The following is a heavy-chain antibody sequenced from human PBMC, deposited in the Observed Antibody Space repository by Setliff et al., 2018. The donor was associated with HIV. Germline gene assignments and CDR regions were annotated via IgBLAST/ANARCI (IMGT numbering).Heavy chain of an antibody. J-gene: IGHJ4*02. CDR2: INSSGST. D-gene: IGHD6-19*01. CDR3: ARQGHDSSGWSHFDN. CDR1: SYSISSVHS. V-gene: IGHV4-59*08. Sequence: KASETLSLTCAVSSYSISSVHSWSWIRQPPGKGLEWIGYINSSGSTNYNPSLKSRVTISVDTSKIQFSLNLSSVTAADTAVYYCARQGHDSSGWSHFDNWGQGTLVTVSS.